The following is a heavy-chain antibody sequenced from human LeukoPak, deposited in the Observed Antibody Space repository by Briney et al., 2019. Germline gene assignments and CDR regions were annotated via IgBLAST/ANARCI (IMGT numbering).Heavy chain of an antibody. V-gene: IGHV3-23*01. CDR1: GFTFSAYA. CDR3: AKDADGYDSSSYYYY. Sequence: GGSLRLSCAASGFTFSAYAMIWVRQAPGKGLEWVSGISGSGSSAYCADSVKGRFTISRDNPKNTLYLQLNSLRLEDTAVYYCAKDADGYDSSSYYYYWGQGTLVTVSS. J-gene: IGHJ4*02. D-gene: IGHD3-22*01. CDR2: ISGSGSSA.